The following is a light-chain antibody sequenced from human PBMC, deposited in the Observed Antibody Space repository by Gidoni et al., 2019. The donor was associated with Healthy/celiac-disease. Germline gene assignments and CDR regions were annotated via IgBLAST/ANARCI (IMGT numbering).Light chain of an antibody. CDR3: QQYGSSVT. V-gene: IGKV3-20*01. Sequence: EIVLTQSPGTLSLSPGERATLSCRASQSVSSSYLAWYQQKPGQAPRLLIYGASSRATGIPDRVSGSGSGTDFTLTISRLEPEDCAVYYWQQYGSSVTFGPGTKVDIK. CDR2: GAS. CDR1: QSVSSSY. J-gene: IGKJ3*01.